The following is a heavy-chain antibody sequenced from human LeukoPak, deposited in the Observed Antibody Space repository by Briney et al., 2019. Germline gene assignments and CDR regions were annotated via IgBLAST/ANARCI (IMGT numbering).Heavy chain of an antibody. J-gene: IGHJ4*02. V-gene: IGHV3-74*01. CDR3: SRGTYPYSSDN. D-gene: IGHD3-10*01. CDR2: INSDGSST. CDR1: GFTFSSYW. Sequence: GGSLRLSCAASGFTFSSYWMHWVRQAPGKGLVWVSRINSDGSSTSYADSVKGRFTISRDNAKNILYLQMNSLRAEDTAVYYCSRGTYPYSSDNWGQGALVTVSS.